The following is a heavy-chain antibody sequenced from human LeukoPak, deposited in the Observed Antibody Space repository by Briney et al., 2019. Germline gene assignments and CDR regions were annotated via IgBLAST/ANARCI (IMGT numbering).Heavy chain of an antibody. J-gene: IGHJ3*02. CDR2: INHSGST. D-gene: IGHD3-22*01. V-gene: IGHV4-34*01. CDR3: ARGLDSSGYRFDAFDI. CDR1: GGSFSGYY. Sequence: SETLSLTCAVYGGSFSGYYWSWIRQPPGKGLEWIGEINHSGSTNYNPSLKSRVTISVDTSKNQFSLKLSSVTAADTAVYYCARGLDSSGYRFDAFDIWGQGTMVTVSS.